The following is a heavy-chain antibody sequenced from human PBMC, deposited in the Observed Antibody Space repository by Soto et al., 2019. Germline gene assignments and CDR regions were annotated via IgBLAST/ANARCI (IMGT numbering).Heavy chain of an antibody. Sequence: PSETLSLTCTVSDASISSSSYYWGWVRQPPGKGLEWIGSIYYSGSTYYSPSLKSRVTISVDTSKNQFSLKLSSVTAADTAVFYCARHELGSRWYGVWFDPWGQRTPVTVSS. J-gene: IGHJ5*02. CDR1: DASISSSSYY. CDR3: ARHELGSRWYGVWFDP. D-gene: IGHD6-13*01. CDR2: IYYSGST. V-gene: IGHV4-39*01.